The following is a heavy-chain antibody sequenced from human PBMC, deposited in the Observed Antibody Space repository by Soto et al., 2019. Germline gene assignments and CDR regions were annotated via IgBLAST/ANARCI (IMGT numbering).Heavy chain of an antibody. Sequence: SLRLSCAASGFTFSSYSMNWVRQAPGKGLEWVSSISSSSSYIYYADSVKGRFTISRDNAKNSLYLQMNSLRAEDTAVYYCARDDRSTIPISKYGMDVWGQGPTVTVSS. J-gene: IGHJ6*02. V-gene: IGHV3-21*01. D-gene: IGHD3-3*01. CDR1: GFTFSSYS. CDR2: ISSSSSYI. CDR3: ARDDRSTIPISKYGMDV.